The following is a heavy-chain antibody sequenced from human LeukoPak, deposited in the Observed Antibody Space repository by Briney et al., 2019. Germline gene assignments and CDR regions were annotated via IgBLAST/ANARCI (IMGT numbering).Heavy chain of an antibody. Sequence: SETLSLTCAVYGGSFSGYYWSWIRQPPGKGLEWIGEINHSGSTNYTPSLKSRVTISLDTSKNQFSLKLSSVTAADTAVYYCARVVVAATDWFDPWGLGTLVTVSS. CDR3: ARVVVAATDWFDP. CDR2: INHSGST. CDR1: GGSFSGYY. D-gene: IGHD2-15*01. J-gene: IGHJ5*02. V-gene: IGHV4-34*01.